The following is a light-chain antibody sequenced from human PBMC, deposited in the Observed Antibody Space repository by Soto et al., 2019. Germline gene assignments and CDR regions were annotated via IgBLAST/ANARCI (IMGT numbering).Light chain of an antibody. CDR3: QQSDSTPYT. CDR1: QTISTY. J-gene: IGKJ2*01. CDR2: DAS. V-gene: IGKV1-39*01. Sequence: IQMPQSPSSLSAAVGDRGPITCRASQTISTYLNWYQQKPGKAPRLLIYDASSLLSGVPSRFSGSGSGTDFTLTIASLQPEDFSTYYCQQSDSTPYTFGQGTKVDIK.